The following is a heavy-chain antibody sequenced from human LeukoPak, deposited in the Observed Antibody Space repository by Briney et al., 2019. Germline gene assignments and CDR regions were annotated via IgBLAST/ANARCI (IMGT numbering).Heavy chain of an antibody. CDR3: ARHRLGSDWPLDY. J-gene: IGHJ4*02. V-gene: IGHV4-39*01. D-gene: IGHD3-10*01. CDR1: GGSISSSNYY. Sequence: SETLSLTCTVSGGSISSSNYYWGWIRQPPGKGLEWIGSIYYSGSTYYNPSLKSRVTISVDTSKNQFSLKLSSVAAADTAVYYCARHRLGSDWPLDYWGQGTLVTVSS. CDR2: IYYSGST.